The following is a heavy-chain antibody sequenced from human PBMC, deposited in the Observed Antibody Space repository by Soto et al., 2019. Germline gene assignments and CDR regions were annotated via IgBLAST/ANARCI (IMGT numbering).Heavy chain of an antibody. CDR1: GDSVSTNSPT. V-gene: IGHV6-1*01. D-gene: IGHD2-15*01. CDR3: ARAAVAFDAFDL. CDR2: TYLRSKWYN. J-gene: IGHJ3*01. Sequence: SQTLSLTCVISGDSVSTNSPTWNWIRQSASRGLEWLGRTYLRSKWYNEYAVSVKSQVAIRPDTSKNLFSLQLSSVTPEDTAVYLCARAAVAFDAFDLWGQGTVVTVSS.